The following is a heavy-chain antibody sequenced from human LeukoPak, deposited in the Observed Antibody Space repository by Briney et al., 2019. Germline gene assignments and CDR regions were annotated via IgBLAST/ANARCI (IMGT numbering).Heavy chain of an antibody. V-gene: IGHV3-21*01. CDR1: GFTFSSYS. D-gene: IGHD2-2*01. Sequence: GGSLRLSCAASGFTFSSYSMNWVRQAPGKGLEWVLSISTSSSYIYYADSLKGRFTISRDNAKNSLYLQMNSLRAEDTAVYYCARSYCSSTTCGFDPWGQGTLVTVSS. J-gene: IGHJ5*02. CDR2: ISTSSSYI. CDR3: ARSYCSSTTCGFDP.